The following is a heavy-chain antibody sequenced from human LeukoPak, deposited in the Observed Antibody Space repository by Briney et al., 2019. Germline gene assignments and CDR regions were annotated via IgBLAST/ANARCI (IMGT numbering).Heavy chain of an antibody. CDR3: AKGKYSSGGVPDY. D-gene: IGHD6-19*01. CDR1: GFTFSSYD. Sequence: AGGSLRLSCAASGFTFSSYDMHWVRQATGKGLEWVSAIGTAGDTYYPGSVKGRFTVSRDNSKNTLYLQINSLRGEDTAVYYCAKGKYSSGGVPDYWGQGTLVTVSS. V-gene: IGHV3-13*01. J-gene: IGHJ4*02. CDR2: IGTAGDT.